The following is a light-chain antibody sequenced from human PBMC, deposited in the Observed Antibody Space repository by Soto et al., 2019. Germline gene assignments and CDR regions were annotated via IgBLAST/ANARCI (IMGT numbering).Light chain of an antibody. CDR1: SSDVGGYNY. CDR2: EVS. Sequence: QSALTQPASLSGSPGQSITISCTGSSSDVGGYNYVSWYQQHPGKAPKLMIYEVSNRPSGISNRFSGSKSGNTASLTLSGLQAEDEADYYCSSYTSSSTLVFGGGTQLTVL. J-gene: IGLJ2*01. CDR3: SSYTSSSTLV. V-gene: IGLV2-14*01.